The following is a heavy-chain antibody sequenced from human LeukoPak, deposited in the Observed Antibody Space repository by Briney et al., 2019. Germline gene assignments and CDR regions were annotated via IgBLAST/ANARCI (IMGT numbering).Heavy chain of an antibody. CDR2: INGRGSDT. CDR1: GSTFSSLV. J-gene: IGHJ4*02. V-gene: IGHV3-23*01. Sequence: PGGSLRLSCAASGSTFSSLVMSWVRQIPGKGLEWDSSINGRGSDTHYADSVKGRFTISRDNSKDTLYLQMNSLRPEDTAIYYCGKEVGGSGTYYLQYWGQGTLVSVSS. CDR3: GKEVGGSGTYYLQY. D-gene: IGHD3-10*01.